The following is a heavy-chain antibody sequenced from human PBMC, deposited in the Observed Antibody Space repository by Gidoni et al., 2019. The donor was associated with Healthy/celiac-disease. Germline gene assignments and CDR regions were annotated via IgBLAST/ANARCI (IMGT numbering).Heavy chain of an antibody. J-gene: IGHJ4*02. CDR1: FSNAW. CDR3: TTDTGIAAAGTGLDY. D-gene: IGHD6-13*01. V-gene: IGHV3-15*01. CDR2: IKSKTDGGTT. Sequence: FSNAWMSWVRQAPGKGLEWVGRIKSKTDGGTTDYAAPVKGRFTISRDDSKNTLYLQMNSLKTEDTAVYYCTTDTGIAAAGTGLDYWGQGTLVTVSS.